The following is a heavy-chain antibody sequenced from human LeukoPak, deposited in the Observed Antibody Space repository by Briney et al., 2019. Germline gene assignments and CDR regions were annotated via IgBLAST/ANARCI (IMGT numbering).Heavy chain of an antibody. CDR3: ARGSRYYFDY. D-gene: IGHD6-6*01. CDR1: GGTFSSYA. V-gene: IGHV1-69*05. CDR2: IIPIFGTT. Sequence: SVKVSCKASGGTFSSYAISWVRQAPGQGLEWMGRIIPIFGTTNYAQKFQGRVTITTDESTSTAYMELRSLRSEDTAVYYCARGSRYYFDYWGQGTLVTVSS. J-gene: IGHJ4*02.